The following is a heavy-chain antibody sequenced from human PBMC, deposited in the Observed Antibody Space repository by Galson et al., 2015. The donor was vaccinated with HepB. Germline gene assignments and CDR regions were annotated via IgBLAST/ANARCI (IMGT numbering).Heavy chain of an antibody. Sequence: SLRLSCAASGFTVSSNYMSWVRQAPGKGLEWVSVIYSGGSTYYADSVKGRFTISRDNSKSTLYLQMNSLRAEDTAVYYCARAVYFPGWFDPWGQGTLVTVSS. CDR1: GFTVSSNY. D-gene: IGHD3-9*01. V-gene: IGHV3-53*01. CDR3: ARAVYFPGWFDP. J-gene: IGHJ5*02. CDR2: IYSGGST.